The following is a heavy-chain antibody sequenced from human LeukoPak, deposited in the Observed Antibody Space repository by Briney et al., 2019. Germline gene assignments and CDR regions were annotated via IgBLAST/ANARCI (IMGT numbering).Heavy chain of an antibody. CDR1: GGSISNYY. J-gene: IGHJ6*03. CDR2: IYISGST. CDR3: ARSLEYSSSSSYYYYMDV. V-gene: IGHV4-4*07. Sequence: SETLSLTCTVSGGSISNYYWSWIRQPAGKGLEWIGRIYISGSTNYNPSLKSRVTMSGDTSKNQFSLKLSSVTAADTAVYYCARSLEYSSSSSYYYYMDVWGKGTTATVSS. D-gene: IGHD6-6*01.